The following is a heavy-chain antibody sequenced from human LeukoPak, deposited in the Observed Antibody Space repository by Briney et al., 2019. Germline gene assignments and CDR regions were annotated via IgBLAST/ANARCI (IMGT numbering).Heavy chain of an antibody. Sequence: GRSLRLSCAASGFTVSSFYMSWVRQAPGKGLEWVSIIYSGGSTYYADSVKGRFTISRDNSKNTLYLQMDSLRAEDTAVYYCARYFSGWSWGYWGQGTLVTVSS. V-gene: IGHV3-53*01. CDR1: GFTVSSFY. D-gene: IGHD6-19*01. CDR2: IYSGGST. CDR3: ARYFSGWSWGY. J-gene: IGHJ4*02.